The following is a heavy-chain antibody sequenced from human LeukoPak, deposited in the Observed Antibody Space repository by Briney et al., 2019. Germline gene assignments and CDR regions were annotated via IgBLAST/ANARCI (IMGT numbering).Heavy chain of an antibody. CDR1: GGSISSSSYY. CDR2: IYYSGST. J-gene: IGHJ4*02. CDR3: ARTSNNYYDSSGYYYWAFDY. D-gene: IGHD3-22*01. V-gene: IGHV4-39*07. Sequence: SETLSLTCTVSGGSISSSSYYWGWIRQPPGKGLEWIGSIYYSGSTYYNPSLKSRVTISVDRSKNQFSLKLSSVTAADTAVYYCARTSNNYYDSSGYYYWAFDYWGQGTLVTVSS.